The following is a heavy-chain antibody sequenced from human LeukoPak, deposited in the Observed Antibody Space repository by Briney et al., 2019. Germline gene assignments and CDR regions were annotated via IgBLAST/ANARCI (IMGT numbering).Heavy chain of an antibody. Sequence: GGSLRLSCAASGFTVSSNSMSWVRQAPGKGLEWVSVLYSDGSTYYADSVKGRFTISSDNSKNTVNLQMNSLRAEDTAVYYCATTVVTPVYFQHWGQGTLVTVSS. CDR2: LYSDGST. V-gene: IGHV3-53*01. CDR1: GFTVSSNS. CDR3: ATTVVTPVYFQH. J-gene: IGHJ1*01. D-gene: IGHD4-23*01.